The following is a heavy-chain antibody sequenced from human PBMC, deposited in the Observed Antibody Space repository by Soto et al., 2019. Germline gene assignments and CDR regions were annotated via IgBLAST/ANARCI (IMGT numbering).Heavy chain of an antibody. Sequence: TGGSLRLSCAASGFTFSSYGMHWVRQAPGKGLEWVAVISYDGSNKYYADSVKGRFTISRDNSKNTLYLQMNSLRAEDTAVYYCAKDPGGYSYGPSPPYGMDVWGQGTTVTVSS. CDR1: GFTFSSYG. CDR3: AKDPGGYSYGPSPPYGMDV. V-gene: IGHV3-30*18. D-gene: IGHD5-18*01. J-gene: IGHJ6*02. CDR2: ISYDGSNK.